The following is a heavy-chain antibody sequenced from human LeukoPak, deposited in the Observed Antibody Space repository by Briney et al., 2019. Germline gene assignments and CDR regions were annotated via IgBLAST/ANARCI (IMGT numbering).Heavy chain of an antibody. Sequence: GGSLRLSCAASGFAISTYGVTWVRQGPGKGLEWVAVISYDGSNKYYADSVKGRFTISRDNSKNTLYLQMNSLRAEDTAVYYCAKDMVRGVIIPYYFDYWGQGTLVTVSS. V-gene: IGHV3-30*18. D-gene: IGHD3-10*01. CDR2: ISYDGSNK. CDR1: GFAISTYG. J-gene: IGHJ4*02. CDR3: AKDMVRGVIIPYYFDY.